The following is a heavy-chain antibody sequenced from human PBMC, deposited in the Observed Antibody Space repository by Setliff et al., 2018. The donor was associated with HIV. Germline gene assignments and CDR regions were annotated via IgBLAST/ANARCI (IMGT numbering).Heavy chain of an antibody. CDR2: SIPIYGTP. CDR1: GGSFTSFA. J-gene: IGHJ4*02. D-gene: IGHD3-10*01. V-gene: IGHV1-69*05. Sequence: ASVKVSCKASGGSFTSFAISWVRQAPGQGLEWMGGSIPIYGTPNYAQKFQGRITISTDASTSTAYTELNSLRSEDTAVYYCARNDASGSYYRLDYWGQGTLVTVSS. CDR3: ARNDASGSYYRLDY.